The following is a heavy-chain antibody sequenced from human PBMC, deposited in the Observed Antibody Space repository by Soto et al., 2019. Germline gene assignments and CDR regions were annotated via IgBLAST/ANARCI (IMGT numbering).Heavy chain of an antibody. V-gene: IGHV3-30*18. CDR3: AKETSSGAPDY. CDR2: ISYDGSNK. J-gene: IGHJ4*02. D-gene: IGHD1-26*01. CDR1: GFTFSSYG. Sequence: GGFLRLSCAASGFTFSSYGMHWVRQAPGKGLEWVAVISYDGSNKYYADSVKGRFTISRDNSKNTLYLQMNSLRAEDTAVYYCAKETSSGAPDYWGQGTLVTVSS.